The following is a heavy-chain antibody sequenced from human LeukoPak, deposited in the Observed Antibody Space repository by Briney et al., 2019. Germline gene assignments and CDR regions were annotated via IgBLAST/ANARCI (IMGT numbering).Heavy chain of an antibody. J-gene: IGHJ4*02. CDR2: IKDDGSQT. Sequence: GGSLRLSCASSGFTFSAFWLSWVRQAPGKGLERVANIKDDGSQTYYLDSVKGRFTISRDNTKNSLYLQMNSLRAEDTAVFYCARDQYDTWSRRGNFDSWGQGTLVIVSS. CDR1: GFTFSAFW. CDR3: ARDQYDTWSRRGNFDS. D-gene: IGHD3/OR15-3a*01. V-gene: IGHV3-7*03.